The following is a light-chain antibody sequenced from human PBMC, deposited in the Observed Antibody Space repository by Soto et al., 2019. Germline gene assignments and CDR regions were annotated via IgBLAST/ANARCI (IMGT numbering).Light chain of an antibody. J-gene: IGKJ1*01. CDR2: GAS. CDR1: QSVSSSY. CDR3: QQYGRT. Sequence: EIVLTQSPGTLSLSPGERATLSCRASQSVSSSYLAWYQQKPGQAPRLLIYGASSRATGIPDRFSGSGSGTDFTLNISRLEPEDLAVYYCQQYGRTFGQGTKVEIK. V-gene: IGKV3-20*01.